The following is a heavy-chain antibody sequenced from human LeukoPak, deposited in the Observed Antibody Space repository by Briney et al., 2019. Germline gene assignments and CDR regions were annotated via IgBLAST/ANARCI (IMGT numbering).Heavy chain of an antibody. V-gene: IGHV6-1*01. CDR1: GDSVSSDSSV. CDR3: VRQRSSSSFYYGLDV. Sequence: SQTLSLTCAISGDSVSSDSSVWNWIRKSPSRGLEWLGSTYHRSKWYDDYALSVRSRITINPDTSKNQFSLQLSSVTPEDTAVYYCVRQRSSSSFYYGLDVWGQGTTVTVSS. J-gene: IGHJ6*02. CDR2: TYHRSKWYD. D-gene: IGHD6-6*01.